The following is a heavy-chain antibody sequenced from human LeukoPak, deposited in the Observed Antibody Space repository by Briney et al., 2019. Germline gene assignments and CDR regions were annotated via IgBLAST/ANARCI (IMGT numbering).Heavy chain of an antibody. V-gene: IGHV3-7*05. CDR1: GFTFSSSW. Sequence: GGSLRLSCAASGFTFSSSWMSWVRQAPGKGLEWVANIKEDGSGKEYVDSVKGRLTISRDNAKNSLYLQMNSLRAEDTAVFYCARDAGYGDYDYWGQGTLVSVSS. CDR2: IKEDGSGK. J-gene: IGHJ4*02. CDR3: ARDAGYGDYDY. D-gene: IGHD4-17*01.